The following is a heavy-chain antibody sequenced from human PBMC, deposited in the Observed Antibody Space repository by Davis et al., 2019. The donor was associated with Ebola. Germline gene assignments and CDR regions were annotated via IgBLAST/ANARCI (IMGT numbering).Heavy chain of an antibody. CDR1: GYSIIPYG. CDR3: ARATTVTTNYWYFDL. Sequence: ASVKVSCKAFGYSIIPYGFTWVRQAPGQGLEWMGWISGHNGATKYAQKFQGRVTMTTDTSASTAYMELRSLRTDDTAVYFCARATTVTTNYWYFDLWGRGTRVTVSS. V-gene: IGHV1-18*01. D-gene: IGHD4-17*01. CDR2: ISGHNGAT. J-gene: IGHJ2*01.